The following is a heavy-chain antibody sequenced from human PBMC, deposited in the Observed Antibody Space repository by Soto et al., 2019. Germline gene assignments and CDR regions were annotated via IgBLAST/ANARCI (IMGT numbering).Heavy chain of an antibody. J-gene: IGHJ4*02. CDR2: MSPNSGNT. CDR1: GYTFTSLY. CDR3: ARGINAGVDY. D-gene: IGHD2-8*02. Sequence: GASVKVSCKASGYTFTSLYTNWMRQATGQGLEWMGWMSPNSGNTGYAQKFQGRVTMTRDTSISTAYMELTGLTSDDTAVYYCARGINAGVDYWGQGTLVTVSS. V-gene: IGHV1-8*01.